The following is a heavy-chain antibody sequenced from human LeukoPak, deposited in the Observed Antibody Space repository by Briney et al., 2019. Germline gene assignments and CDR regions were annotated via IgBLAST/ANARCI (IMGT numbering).Heavy chain of an antibody. Sequence: SVTVSCKASGGTFSSYAISWVRQAPGQGLEWMGRIIPILGIANYAQKFQGRVTITADKSTSTAYMELSSLGSEDTAVYYCARDTGGIVVVKPGDLDYWGQGTLVTVSS. J-gene: IGHJ4*02. V-gene: IGHV1-69*04. CDR2: IIPILGIA. D-gene: IGHD3-22*01. CDR1: GGTFSSYA. CDR3: ARDTGGIVVVKPGDLDY.